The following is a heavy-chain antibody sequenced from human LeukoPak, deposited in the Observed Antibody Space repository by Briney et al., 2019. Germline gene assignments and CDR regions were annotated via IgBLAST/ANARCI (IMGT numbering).Heavy chain of an antibody. D-gene: IGHD2-2*01. CDR2: ITSVSSYK. CDR3: ARDPTADDY. J-gene: IGHJ4*02. V-gene: IGHV3-21*01. Sequence: KAGGSLRLSCKASGFTFSNYAMNWVRQAPGKGLEWVSSITSVSSYKYCADSVKGRFTISRDNAKNSLFLQMNSLRAEDTAIYYCARDPTADDYWGQGTLVTVSS. CDR1: GFTFSNYA.